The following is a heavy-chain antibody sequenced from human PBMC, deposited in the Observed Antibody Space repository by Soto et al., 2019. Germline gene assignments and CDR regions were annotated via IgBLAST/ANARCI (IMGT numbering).Heavy chain of an antibody. CDR1: GYTFTSYY. CDR3: AREKRYCSGGSCWDYYYGMDV. Sequence: ASVKVSCKASGYTFTSYYMHWVRQAPGQGLEWMGIINPSGGSTSYAQKFQGRVTMTRDTSTSTVHMELSSLRSEDTAVYYCAREKRYCSGGSCWDYYYGMDVWGKGTTVTVSS. D-gene: IGHD2-15*01. V-gene: IGHV1-46*01. CDR2: INPSGGST. J-gene: IGHJ6*04.